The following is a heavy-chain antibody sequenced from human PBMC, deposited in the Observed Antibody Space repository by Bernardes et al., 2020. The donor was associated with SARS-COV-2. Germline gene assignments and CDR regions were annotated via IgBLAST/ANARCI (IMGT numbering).Heavy chain of an antibody. CDR3: AADLGYCGGDCFDY. V-gene: IGHV1-46*01. CDR1: GYTFSNYY. Sequence: ASVKVSCKASGYTFSNYYMHWVRQAPGQGLEWMGVINPRDSSTTYAQKFQGRVTMTRDTSTSTAYMELSSLRSEDTAVYYCAADLGYCGGDCFDYWGQGTLVTVSS. J-gene: IGHJ4*02. CDR2: INPRDSST. D-gene: IGHD2-21*01.